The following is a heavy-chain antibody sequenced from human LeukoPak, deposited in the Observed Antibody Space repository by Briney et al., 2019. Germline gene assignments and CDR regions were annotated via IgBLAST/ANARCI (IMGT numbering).Heavy chain of an antibody. J-gene: IGHJ3*02. CDR3: ARDNRGWNYGNAFDI. D-gene: IGHD1-7*01. V-gene: IGHV3-30*04. CDR2: IFSDGGNK. CDR1: GFTFSSYA. Sequence: PGRSLRLSCAASGFTFSSYALHWVRQAPGKGLEWVADIFSDGGNKYYADSVKGRFTISKDNSKNTLYLQLNSLRVEDTAVYYCARDNRGWNYGNAFDIWGQGTMVTVSS.